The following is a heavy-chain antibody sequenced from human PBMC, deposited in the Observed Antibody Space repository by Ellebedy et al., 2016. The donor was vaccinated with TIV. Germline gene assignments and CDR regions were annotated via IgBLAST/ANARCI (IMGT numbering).Heavy chain of an antibody. V-gene: IGHV3-74*01. Sequence: GGSLRLSXAASGFTFSSYWMHWVRQAPGKGLVWVSRINSDGSSTSYADSVKGRFTISRDNAKNTLYLQMNSLRAEDTAVYYCARPRTDSSGYYYSHDAFDSWGQGTMVTVSS. CDR1: GFTFSSYW. D-gene: IGHD3-22*01. J-gene: IGHJ3*02. CDR2: INSDGSST. CDR3: ARPRTDSSGYYYSHDAFDS.